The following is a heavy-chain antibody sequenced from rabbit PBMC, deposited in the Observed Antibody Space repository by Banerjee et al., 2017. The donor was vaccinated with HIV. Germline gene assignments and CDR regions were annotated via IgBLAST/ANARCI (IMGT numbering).Heavy chain of an antibody. V-gene: IGHV1S40*01. D-gene: IGHD1-1*01. CDR1: GIDFSSYYY. CDR3: ARGSSAYSGFDFNL. J-gene: IGHJ4*01. Sequence: QSLEESGGDLVKPGSSLTLTCKASGIDFSSYYYMCWVRQAPGKGLEWIGCIYTGSGSTYYASWAIGRFTGSQTSSTTVTLQMTSLTAADTATYFCARGSSAYSGFDFNLWGPGTLVTVS. CDR2: IYTGSGST.